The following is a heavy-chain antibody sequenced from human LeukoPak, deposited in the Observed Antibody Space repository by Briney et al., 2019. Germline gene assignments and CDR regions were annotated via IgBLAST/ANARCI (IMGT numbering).Heavy chain of an antibody. D-gene: IGHD3-9*01. CDR3: AKDDDDILTGYYGIDY. V-gene: IGHV3-23*01. J-gene: IGHJ4*02. Sequence: GGSLRLSCAASGFTFDDYAMSWVRQAPGKGLQWVSAISGSGGSTYYADSVKGRFTISRDNSKNTLYLQMNSLRAEDTAVYYCAKDDDDILTGYYGIDYWGQGTLVTVSS. CDR2: ISGSGGST. CDR1: GFTFDDYA.